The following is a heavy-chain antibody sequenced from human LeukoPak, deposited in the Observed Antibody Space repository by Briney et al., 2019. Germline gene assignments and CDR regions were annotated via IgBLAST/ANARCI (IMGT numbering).Heavy chain of an antibody. V-gene: IGHV1-69*05. CDR2: TIPIFGTA. Sequence: SVKVSCKASGGTFSSYAISWVRQAPGLGLEWMGRTIPIFGTANYAQKFQGRVTITTDESTSTAYMELSSLRSEDTAVYYCARDLYDSSGYPFDYWGQGTLVTVSS. J-gene: IGHJ4*02. CDR3: ARDLYDSSGYPFDY. D-gene: IGHD3-22*01. CDR1: GGTFSSYA.